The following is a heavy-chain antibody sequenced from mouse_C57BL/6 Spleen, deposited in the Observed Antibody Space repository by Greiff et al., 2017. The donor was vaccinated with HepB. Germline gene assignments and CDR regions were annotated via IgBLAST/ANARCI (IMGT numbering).Heavy chain of an antibody. CDR3: ARNYYYGSTLYYAMDY. D-gene: IGHD1-1*01. Sequence: VQLQESGPGLVAPSQCLSISCTVSGFSLTSYAISWVRQPPGKGLEWLGVIWTGGSTNYNSALISRLSNSKDNSKSQVFFKMNSLQTDDTARYYCARNYYYGSTLYYAMDYWGQGTSVTVSS. J-gene: IGHJ4*01. CDR2: IWTGGST. CDR1: GFSLTSYA. V-gene: IGHV2-9-1*01.